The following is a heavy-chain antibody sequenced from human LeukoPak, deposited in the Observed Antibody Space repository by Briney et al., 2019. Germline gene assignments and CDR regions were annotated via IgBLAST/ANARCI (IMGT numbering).Heavy chain of an antibody. J-gene: IGHJ4*02. D-gene: IGHD3-10*01. V-gene: IGHV4-39*01. CDR3: ARRGYYGSGEDY. CDR1: GGSISSSSYY. CDR2: IYYSGST. Sequence: SETLSLTCTVSGGSISSSSYYWGWIRQPPGKGLEWIGSIYYSGSTYYNPSLKSRVTISVDTSKNQFPLKLSSVTAADTAVYYCARRGYYGSGEDYWGQGTLVAVSS.